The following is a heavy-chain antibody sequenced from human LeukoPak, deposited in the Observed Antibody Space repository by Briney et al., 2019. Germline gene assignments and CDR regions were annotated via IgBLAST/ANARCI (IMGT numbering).Heavy chain of an antibody. CDR3: AKSRRAYYSGGSCFGLWDY. Sequence: GGSLRLSCAASGFTFSTYWMHWVRQAPGKGLVWVSRINSDESSTTYADSVKGRFTISRDNAKNTLYLQMNSLRAEDTAVYYCAKSRRAYYSGGSCFGLWDYWGQGTLVTVSS. CDR2: INSDESST. V-gene: IGHV3-74*01. CDR1: GFTFSTYW. D-gene: IGHD2-15*01. J-gene: IGHJ4*02.